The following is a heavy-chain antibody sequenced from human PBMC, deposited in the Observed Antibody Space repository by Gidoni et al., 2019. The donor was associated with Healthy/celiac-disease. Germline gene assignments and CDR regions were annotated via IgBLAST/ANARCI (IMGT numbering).Heavy chain of an antibody. Sequence: EVQLLESGGGLVQPGGSLRLSCAASGFTFSSEAMSWVRQAPGKGLEWVSAISGSGGSTYYADSVKCRFTISRDNSKNTLYLQMNSLRAEDTAVYYCAKEGRQYYDSSGYTAFDIWGQGTMVTVSS. CDR2: ISGSGGST. J-gene: IGHJ3*02. D-gene: IGHD3-22*01. CDR1: GFTFSSEA. CDR3: AKEGRQYYDSSGYTAFDI. V-gene: IGHV3-23*01.